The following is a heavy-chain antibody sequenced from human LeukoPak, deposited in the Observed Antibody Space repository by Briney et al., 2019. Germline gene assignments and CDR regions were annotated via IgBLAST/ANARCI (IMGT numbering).Heavy chain of an antibody. CDR2: MYYSGST. Sequence: SETLSLTCSVSGGSSSNYYWSWIRQPPGKGLEWIGYMYYSGSTNYNPSLKSRVTISVDTSKNQFSLKLSSVTAADTAVYYCARDRPATENWYLDLWGRGTLVTVSA. J-gene: IGHJ2*01. V-gene: IGHV4-59*01. CDR1: GGSSSNYY. D-gene: IGHD1-26*01. CDR3: ARDRPATENWYLDL.